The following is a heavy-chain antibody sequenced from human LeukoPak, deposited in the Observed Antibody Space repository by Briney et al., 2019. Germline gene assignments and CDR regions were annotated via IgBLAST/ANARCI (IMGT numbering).Heavy chain of an antibody. V-gene: IGHV1-2*02. J-gene: IGHJ4*02. CDR2: INPNSGGT. CDR3: ARGLSRSGYNWSPLVDY. CDR1: GYTFTGYY. D-gene: IGHD5-24*01. Sequence: ASVKVSCKASGYTFTGYYMHWVRQAPGQGLEWMGWINPNSGGTNYAQKFQGRVTVTRDTSISTAYTELSRLTSDDTAVYFCARGLSRSGYNWSPLVDYWGQGTLVTVSS.